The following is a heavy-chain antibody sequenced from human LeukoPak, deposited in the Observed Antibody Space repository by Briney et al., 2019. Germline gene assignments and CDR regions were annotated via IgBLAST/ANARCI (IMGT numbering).Heavy chain of an antibody. V-gene: IGHV3-30-3*01. Sequence: GGSLRLSCAASGFTFSSYAMTWVRQAPGKGLEWVAVISYDGSNKYYADSVKGRFTISRDNSKNTLYLQMNSLRAEDTAVYYCARAFSYSSSTEADYWGQGTLVTVSS. D-gene: IGHD6-6*01. CDR2: ISYDGSNK. J-gene: IGHJ4*02. CDR1: GFTFSSYA. CDR3: ARAFSYSSSTEADY.